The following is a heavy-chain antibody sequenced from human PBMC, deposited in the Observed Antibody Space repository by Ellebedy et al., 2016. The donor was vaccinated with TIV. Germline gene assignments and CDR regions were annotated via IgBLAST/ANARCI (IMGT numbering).Heavy chain of an antibody. CDR1: GGSITDHY. V-gene: IGHV4-59*11. D-gene: IGHD3-22*01. CDR2: MYYTGSS. CDR3: ASGGHYWGS. J-gene: IGHJ5*02. Sequence: SETLSLACTVSGGSITDHYWSWIRQAPGTGLEWIGYMYYTGSSVYNPSLNSRVTISLDMSKSQFSLRLGSVTAADTAVYYCASGGHYWGSWGQGTLVTVSS.